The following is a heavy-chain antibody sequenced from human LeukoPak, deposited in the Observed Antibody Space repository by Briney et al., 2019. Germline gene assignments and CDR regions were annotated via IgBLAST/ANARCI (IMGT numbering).Heavy chain of an antibody. V-gene: IGHV3-48*03. D-gene: IGHD3-3*01. CDR3: ARGRITIFGVPPRGMDV. CDR1: GFTLSTYE. Sequence: GGSLRLSCAASGFTLSTYEMDWVRQAPGKGPEWVSYISSSGSTIYYADSVKGRFTISRDNAKNSLDLQMNSLRVEDTAVYYCARGRITIFGVPPRGMDVWGQGTTVTVSS. J-gene: IGHJ6*02. CDR2: ISSSGSTI.